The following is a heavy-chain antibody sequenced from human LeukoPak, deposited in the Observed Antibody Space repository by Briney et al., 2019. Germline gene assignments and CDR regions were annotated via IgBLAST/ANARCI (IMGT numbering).Heavy chain of an antibody. D-gene: IGHD6-6*01. CDR1: GGSISSGSYY. Sequence: KPAETLSLTCTVSGGSISSGSYYWTWIPQPAGKGLEWIGRIYTSGSTNYSPSLKSRVTISVDPSKNQFSLKLSSVTAADTAVYYCARDSWGIAARLDYYYYYLDVWGKGTTVTVSS. CDR2: IYTSGST. J-gene: IGHJ6*03. V-gene: IGHV4-61*02. CDR3: ARDSWGIAARLDYYYYYLDV.